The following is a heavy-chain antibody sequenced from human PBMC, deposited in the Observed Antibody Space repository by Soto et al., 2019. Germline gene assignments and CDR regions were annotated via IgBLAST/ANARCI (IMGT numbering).Heavy chain of an antibody. J-gene: IGHJ5*02. CDR2: IIPIFGTA. Sequence: QVQLVQSGAEVKKPGSSVKVSCKASGGTFSSYAINWVRQAPGQGLEWMGGIIPIFGTANYAQKFQGRVTITADESTSTAYMELSSLRSEDTAVYYCARDRGPSSGYYPYWFDPWGQATLVTVSS. CDR1: GGTFSSYA. D-gene: IGHD3-22*01. CDR3: ARDRGPSSGYYPYWFDP. V-gene: IGHV1-69*12.